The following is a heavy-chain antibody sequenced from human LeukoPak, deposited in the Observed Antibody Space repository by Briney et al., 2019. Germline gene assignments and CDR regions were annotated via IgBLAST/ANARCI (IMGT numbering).Heavy chain of an antibody. Sequence: PSETLSLTCTVSGGSISSYYWSWIRQPPGKGLEWIGYIYYSGSTNYNPSLKSRVTISVDTSKNQFSLKLSSVTAADTAVYYCARGIKAWGTRGSYFDYWGQRTLVTVSS. CDR3: ARGIKAWGTRGSYFDY. CDR1: GGSISSYY. V-gene: IGHV4-59*01. CDR2: IYYSGST. D-gene: IGHD3-16*01. J-gene: IGHJ4*02.